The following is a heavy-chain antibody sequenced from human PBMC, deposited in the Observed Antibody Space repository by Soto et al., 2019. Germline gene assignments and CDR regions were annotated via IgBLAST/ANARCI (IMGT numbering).Heavy chain of an antibody. V-gene: IGHV4-59*06. CDR2: ISYSGST. J-gene: IGHJ4*02. Sequence: SETLSLTCTVSGGSFSPNYWSWLRQPPGTGLEWIGHISYSGSTYYNTSLKSRVTISVDTSRNQFSLIVNSVAAADTAVYYCARSEATALDYWGQGILVTVSS. CDR3: ARSEATALDY. CDR1: GGSFSPNY.